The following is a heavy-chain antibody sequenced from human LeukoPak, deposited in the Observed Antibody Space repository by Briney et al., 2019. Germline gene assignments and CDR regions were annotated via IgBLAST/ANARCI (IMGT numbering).Heavy chain of an antibody. Sequence: ASVNVSCKVSGYTLTELSMHWVRQAPGKGLEWMGGFDPEDGETIYAQKFQGRVTMTEDTSTDTAYMELSSLRSEDTAVYYCARSLQRGYNYGAFDYWGQGTLVTVSS. CDR2: FDPEDGET. CDR3: ARSLQRGYNYGAFDY. D-gene: IGHD5-18*01. J-gene: IGHJ4*02. V-gene: IGHV1-24*01. CDR1: GYTLTELS.